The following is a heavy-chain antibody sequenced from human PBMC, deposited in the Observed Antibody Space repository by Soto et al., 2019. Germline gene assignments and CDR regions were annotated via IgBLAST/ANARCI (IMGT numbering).Heavy chain of an antibody. V-gene: IGHV3-43*01. CDR2: ISWDGGST. Sequence: EVQLVESGGVVVQPGGSLRLSCAASGVTFDDYTMHWVRQAPGKGLEWVSLISWDGGSTYYADSVKGRFTISRDNSKNSMYLQMNSLRTEDTALYYCAKDRDGSSWYLHYFDYWGQGTLDTVSS. CDR1: GVTFDDYT. CDR3: AKDRDGSSWYLHYFDY. J-gene: IGHJ4*02. D-gene: IGHD6-13*01.